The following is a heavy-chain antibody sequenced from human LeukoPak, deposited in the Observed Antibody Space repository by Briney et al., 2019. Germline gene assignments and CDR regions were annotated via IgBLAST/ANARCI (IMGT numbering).Heavy chain of an antibody. CDR3: ARVGVAEAVNDAFDI. J-gene: IGHJ3*02. CDR1: GFTFSSYG. V-gene: IGHV3-21*01. Sequence: PGGSLRLSCAASGFTFSSYGMNWVRQAPGKGLEWVSSISSSSSYIYYADSVKGRFTISRDNAKNSLYLQMNSLRAEDTAVYYCARVGVAEAVNDAFDIWGQGTMVTVSS. CDR2: ISSSSSYI. D-gene: IGHD6-19*01.